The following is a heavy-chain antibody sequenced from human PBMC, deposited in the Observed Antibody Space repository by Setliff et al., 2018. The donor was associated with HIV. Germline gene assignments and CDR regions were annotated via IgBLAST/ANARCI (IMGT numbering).Heavy chain of an antibody. CDR1: GGSISSFY. Sequence: SETLSLTCTVSGGSISSFYWSWIRQPPGKGLEWIGYIYYSGSTSYNPSLKSRVTISVDTSKTQFSLKLKSVTAADTAVYYCARWHPPYGFWEEDYWGQGTLVTVSS. J-gene: IGHJ4*02. D-gene: IGHD3-10*01. CDR3: ARWHPPYGFWEEDY. V-gene: IGHV4-59*08. CDR2: IYYSGST.